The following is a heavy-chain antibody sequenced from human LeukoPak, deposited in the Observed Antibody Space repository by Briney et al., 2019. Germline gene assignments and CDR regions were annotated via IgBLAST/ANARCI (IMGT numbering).Heavy chain of an antibody. CDR1: GFTFSNYG. CDR2: IRYDGSNN. J-gene: IGHJ4*02. V-gene: IGHV3-30*02. Sequence: GGSLRLSCAASGFTFSNYGMHWVRQAPGKGLEWVAFIRYDGSNNYYADSVKGRFTISRDNSKNTLYLQMNSLRAADTAVYYCAKDHKYRIAAAGRGWYFDYWGQGALVTVSS. CDR3: AKDHKYRIAAAGRGWYFDY. D-gene: IGHD6-13*01.